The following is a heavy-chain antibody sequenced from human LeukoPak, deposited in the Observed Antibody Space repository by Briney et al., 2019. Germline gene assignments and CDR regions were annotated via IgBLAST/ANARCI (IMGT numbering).Heavy chain of an antibody. J-gene: IGHJ4*02. CDR1: GGSISSGDYY. CDR3: ARSLSVTTGGYFDY. Sequence: SQTLSLTCTVSGGSISSGDYYWSWIRQPPGKGLEWIGFIYYSGCTNYNPSLKSRVTISVDASKNQVSLKLSSVTAADTAVYYCARSLSVTTGGYFDYWGQGTLVTVSS. CDR2: IYYSGCT. V-gene: IGHV4-30-4*01. D-gene: IGHD4-17*01.